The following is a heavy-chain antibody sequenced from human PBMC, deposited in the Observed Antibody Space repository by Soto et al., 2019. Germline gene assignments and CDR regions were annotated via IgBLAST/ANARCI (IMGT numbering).Heavy chain of an antibody. Sequence: QVQLVESGGDLVKPGGSLRLSCAASGFPFSDYYMSWIRQAPGKGLEWVSTIGATGTYTNNADSVKGRFTNSRDNAKNSLYLQMNSLRDEDTAVYYCARRRPTGYYNYWGQGTLVTVSA. J-gene: IGHJ4*02. CDR3: ARRRPTGYYNY. CDR1: GFPFSDYY. V-gene: IGHV3-11*05. CDR2: IGATGTYT. D-gene: IGHD3-9*01.